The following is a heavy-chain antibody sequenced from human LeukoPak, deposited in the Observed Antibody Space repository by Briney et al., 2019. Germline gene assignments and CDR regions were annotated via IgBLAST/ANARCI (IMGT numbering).Heavy chain of an antibody. CDR1: RGTLINYA. CDR3: ARKYCSRTSCSPMGGSDLDY. J-gene: IGHJ4*02. Sequence: ASVQVSCKSSRGTLINYAFSWVRQAPGKGLEWMECIISIFGTVNYAHKFQGRVTLTADDSTSTSYMELSSLRSEDTAIYYCARKYCSRTSCSPMGGSDLDYWGQGTLVTVSS. D-gene: IGHD2-2*01. V-gene: IGHV1-69*01. CDR2: IISIFGTV.